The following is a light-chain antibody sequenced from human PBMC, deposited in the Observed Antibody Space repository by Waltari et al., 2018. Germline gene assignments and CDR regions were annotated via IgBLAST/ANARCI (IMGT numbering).Light chain of an antibody. CDR2: DVT. J-gene: IGLJ3*02. V-gene: IGLV2-14*03. CDR1: SSDVGGYTY. CDR3: SSYTSSSTWV. Sequence: QSALTQPASVSGSPGQSITISCTGTSSDVGGYTYVSWYQQHPGKAPKLMIYDVTNRPSGLSTRFSGSKSVNTASLTISGLQAEDEADYYCSSYTSSSTWVFGGGTKLTVL.